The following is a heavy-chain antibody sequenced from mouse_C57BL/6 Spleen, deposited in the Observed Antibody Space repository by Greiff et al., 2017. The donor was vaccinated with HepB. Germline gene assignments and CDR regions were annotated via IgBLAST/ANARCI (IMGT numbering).Heavy chain of an antibody. CDR3: TLLGGGSSYHWYFDV. Sequence: QVQLKESGAELVRPGASVTLSCKASGYTFTDYEMHWVKQTPVHGLEWIGAIDPETGGTAYNQKFKGKAILTADKSSSTAYMELRSLTSEDSAVYYCTLLGGGSSYHWYFDVWGTGTTVTVSS. CDR1: GYTFTDYE. V-gene: IGHV1-15*01. CDR2: IDPETGGT. D-gene: IGHD1-1*01. J-gene: IGHJ1*03.